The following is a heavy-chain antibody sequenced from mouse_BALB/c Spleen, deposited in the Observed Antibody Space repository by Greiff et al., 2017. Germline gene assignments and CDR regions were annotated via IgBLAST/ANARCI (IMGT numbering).Heavy chain of an antibody. CDR2: ISDGGSYT. CDR3: ARDGNYEGFAY. Sequence: DVMLVESGGGLVKPGGSLKLSCAASGFTFSDYYMYWVRQTPEKRLEWVATISDGGSYTYYPDSVKGRFTISRDNAKNNLYLQMSSLKSEDTAMYYCARDGNYEGFAYWGQGTLVTVSA. CDR1: GFTFSDYY. V-gene: IGHV5-4*02. J-gene: IGHJ3*01. D-gene: IGHD2-1*01.